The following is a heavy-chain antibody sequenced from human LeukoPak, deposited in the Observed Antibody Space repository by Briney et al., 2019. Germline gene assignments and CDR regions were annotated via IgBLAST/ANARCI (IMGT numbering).Heavy chain of an antibody. D-gene: IGHD6-19*01. Sequence: QAGGSLRLSCAGSGFTFSNFGMHWVRQAPGKGLEWVAIISHDGSIKYYADSVKGRFTISRDNSKNTLYLQMNSLRAEDTAVYYCAEDLGSGWWGVAFDIWGLGTMVTVSS. CDR3: AEDLGSGWWGVAFDI. CDR1: GFTFSNFG. V-gene: IGHV3-30*18. J-gene: IGHJ3*02. CDR2: ISHDGSIK.